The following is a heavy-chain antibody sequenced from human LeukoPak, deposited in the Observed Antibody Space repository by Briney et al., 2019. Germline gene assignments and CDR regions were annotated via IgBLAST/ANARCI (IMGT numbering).Heavy chain of an antibody. D-gene: IGHD3-10*01. CDR3: ARPYGSGSYLLYYFDY. Sequence: GGSLRLSCAASGFTFSNYNMNWVRQAPGKGLEWVSYISSGSSTIYYADSVKGRFTISRDNAKNSLYLQMNSLRAEDTAVYYCARPYGSGSYLLYYFDYWGQGTLVTVSS. CDR2: ISSGSSTI. CDR1: GFTFSNYN. J-gene: IGHJ4*02. V-gene: IGHV3-48*04.